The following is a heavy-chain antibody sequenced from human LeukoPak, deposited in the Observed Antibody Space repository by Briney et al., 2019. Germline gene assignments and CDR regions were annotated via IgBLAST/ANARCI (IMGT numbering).Heavy chain of an antibody. CDR1: GYTFTSYY. CDR3: ARDSVVSGYDSYGMDV. CDR2: INPSGGST. D-gene: IGHD5-12*01. V-gene: IGHV1-46*01. J-gene: IGHJ6*02. Sequence: GVSVTVSCRASGYTFTSYYMHWVRPAPGQGLEWMGIINPSGGSTSYAQKFQGRVTMTRDTSTSTVYMELSSLRSEDTAVYYCARDSVVSGYDSYGMDVWGQGTTVTVSS.